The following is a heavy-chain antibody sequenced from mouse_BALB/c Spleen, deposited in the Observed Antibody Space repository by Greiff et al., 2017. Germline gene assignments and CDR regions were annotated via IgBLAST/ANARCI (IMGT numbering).Heavy chain of an antibody. Sequence: QVQLQQSGAELVRPGTSVKISCKASGYTFTNYWLGWVKQRPGHGLEWIGDIYPGGGYTNYNEKFTGKATLTEDTSSSTAYMQLSSLTSEDSAVYFCARCDPGYIDVWGAGTTVTVSS. CDR1: GYTFTNYW. V-gene: IGHV1-63*02. CDR2: IYPGGGYT. CDR3: ARCDPGYIDV. J-gene: IGHJ1*01.